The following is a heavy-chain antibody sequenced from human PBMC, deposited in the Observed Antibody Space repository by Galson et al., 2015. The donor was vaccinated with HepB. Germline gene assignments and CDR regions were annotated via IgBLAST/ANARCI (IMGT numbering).Heavy chain of an antibody. D-gene: IGHD6-19*01. CDR2: IYYSGNT. Sequence: SETLSLTCTVSGGSISSYYWSWIRQSPGKGLEWIGYIYYSGNTIYNPSLKSRVIISVDTSKNHFSLKLSSVTAADTAVYYCARASLGYSSGWFDYWGQGTLVTVAS. J-gene: IGHJ4*02. CDR1: GGSISSYY. V-gene: IGHV4-59*08. CDR3: ARASLGYSSGWFDY.